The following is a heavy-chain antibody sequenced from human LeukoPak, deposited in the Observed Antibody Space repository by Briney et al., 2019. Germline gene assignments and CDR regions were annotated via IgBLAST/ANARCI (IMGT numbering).Heavy chain of an antibody. V-gene: IGHV3-23*01. Sequence: GGSLRLSCAASGFTFSSYGMSWVRQAPGKGLEWVSAISGSGGSTYYADSVKGRFTISRDNSKNTLYLQMNSLKAEDTAVYYCAKFDAEYTGSYSFYYYMDVWGTGTTVTVSS. CDR1: GFTFSSYG. J-gene: IGHJ6*03. D-gene: IGHD1-26*01. CDR2: ISGSGGST. CDR3: AKFDAEYTGSYSFYYYMDV.